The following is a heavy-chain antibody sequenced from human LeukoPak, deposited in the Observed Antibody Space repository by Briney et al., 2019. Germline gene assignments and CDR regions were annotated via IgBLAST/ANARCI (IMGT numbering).Heavy chain of an antibody. CDR2: IKEDGSEK. J-gene: IGHJ4*02. D-gene: IGHD2-2*01. V-gene: IGHV3-7*01. CDR3: VSCGTTTCIIRFDH. Sequence: GGALRLSRAASGYTFSRYWLNRVPEAPGRGRERVSSIKEDGSEKGYVDSVKGRFTISRDNAKNSLYLQMNSLRAEDTAVYYCVSCGTTTCIIRFDHWGQGTLVTVSS. CDR1: GYTFSRYW.